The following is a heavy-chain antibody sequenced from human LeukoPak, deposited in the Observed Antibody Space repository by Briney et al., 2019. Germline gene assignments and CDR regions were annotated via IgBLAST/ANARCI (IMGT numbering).Heavy chain of an antibody. CDR3: AKDPIPYSSGPTLHY. CDR1: GFTFSSYG. D-gene: IGHD3-22*01. J-gene: IGHJ4*02. CDR2: ISGSGGST. V-gene: IGHV3-23*01. Sequence: GGSLRLSCAASGFTFSSYGMSWVRQAPGKGLEWVSAISGSGGSTYYADSVKGRFTISRDNSKNTLYLQMNSLRAEDTAVYYCAKDPIPYSSGPTLHYWGQGTLVTVSS.